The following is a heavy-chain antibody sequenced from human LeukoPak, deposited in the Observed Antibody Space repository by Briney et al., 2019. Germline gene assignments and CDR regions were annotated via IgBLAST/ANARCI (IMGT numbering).Heavy chain of an antibody. D-gene: IGHD2-2*01. CDR3: ARAPRVVVHFDY. Sequence: PSQTLSLTCTVSGGSISSGSYYWSWIRQPAGKGLEWIGRIYTSGGTNYNPSLKSRVTISVDTSKNQFSLKLSSVTAADTAVYYCARAPRVVVHFDYWGQGTLVTVSS. J-gene: IGHJ4*02. V-gene: IGHV4-61*02. CDR1: GGSISSGSYY. CDR2: IYTSGGT.